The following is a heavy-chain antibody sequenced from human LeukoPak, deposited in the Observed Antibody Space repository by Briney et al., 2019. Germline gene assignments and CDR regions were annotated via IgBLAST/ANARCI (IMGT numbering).Heavy chain of an antibody. Sequence: SQTLSLTCAISGDSVSSNSVTWNWIRQSPSRSLEWLGRTYYRSTWYNDYAVSVRGRITVNPDTSKDQFSLHLNSVTPEDTAVYYCARRLTQYDCFDPWGQGILVTVSS. J-gene: IGHJ5*02. V-gene: IGHV6-1*01. D-gene: IGHD2-2*01. CDR2: TYYRSTWYN. CDR1: GDSVSSNSVT. CDR3: ARRLTQYDCFDP.